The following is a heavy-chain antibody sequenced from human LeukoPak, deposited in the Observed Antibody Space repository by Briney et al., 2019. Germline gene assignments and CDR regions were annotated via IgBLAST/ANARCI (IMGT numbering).Heavy chain of an antibody. Sequence: SVNVSCTASGGTFTSYAISWVRQAPGQGLEWMGRIIPIFGTANYAQKFQGRVTITADESTSTAYMELSSLRSEDTAVYYCARDPGSGSYYSWFDPWGQGTLVTVSS. D-gene: IGHD3-10*01. V-gene: IGHV1-69*13. CDR1: GGTFTSYA. CDR2: IIPIFGTA. J-gene: IGHJ5*02. CDR3: ARDPGSGSYYSWFDP.